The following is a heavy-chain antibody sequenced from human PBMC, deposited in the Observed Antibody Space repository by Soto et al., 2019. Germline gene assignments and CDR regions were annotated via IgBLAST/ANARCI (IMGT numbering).Heavy chain of an antibody. J-gene: IGHJ5*02. CDR2: THDTWGT. Sequence: PSETLSLTCTSSGRTISSSWWSWIRQSPGKGLEWIGYTHDTWGTNYNPSLKSRVTMSVDTSKNQISLKLTSVTAADTAVYYCARHSYCSSILWFDPWGQRTLVTVS. D-gene: IGHD2-2*01. CDR1: GRTISSSW. CDR3: ARHSYCSSILWFDP. V-gene: IGHV4-59*08.